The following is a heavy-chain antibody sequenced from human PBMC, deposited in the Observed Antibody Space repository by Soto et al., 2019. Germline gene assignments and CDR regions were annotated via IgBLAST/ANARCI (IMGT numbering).Heavy chain of an antibody. CDR3: AKGRDSAWYGVGI. CDR1: GFSFANYG. V-gene: IGHV3-23*01. D-gene: IGHD6-19*01. CDR2: IGGSGGST. J-gene: IGHJ4*02. Sequence: EVRLLESGGGLVQPGGSLRLSCASSGFSFANYGMSWVRQAPGKGLEWVSAIGGSGGSTYYADSAKGRFTISRDNSNNTLYLQMNGLRAEDTAVYYCAKGRDSAWYGVGIWGQGTLVTVSS.